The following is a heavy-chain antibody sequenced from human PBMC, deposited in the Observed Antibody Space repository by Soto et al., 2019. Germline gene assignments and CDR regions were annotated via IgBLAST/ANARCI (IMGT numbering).Heavy chain of an antibody. CDR3: ARKSVLEWLLRDYYYYYGMDV. D-gene: IGHD3-3*01. CDR2: INPSGGST. CDR1: GYTFTSYY. V-gene: IGHV1-46*01. Sequence: ASVKVSCKASGYTFTSYYMHWVRQAPGQGLEWMGIINPSGGSTSYAQKFQGRVTMTRDTSTSTVYMELSSLRSEDTAVYYCARKSVLEWLLRDYYYYYGMDVWGQGTTVTVSS. J-gene: IGHJ6*02.